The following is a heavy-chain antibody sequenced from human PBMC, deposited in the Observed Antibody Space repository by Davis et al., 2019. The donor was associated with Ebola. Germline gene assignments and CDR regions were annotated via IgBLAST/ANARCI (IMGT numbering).Heavy chain of an antibody. Sequence: PGGSLRLSCAASGFSFSNYAMSWVRQAPGKGLEGVSGISGGGGSTYYADSVKGRFTISRDNSEDSLSLHMSGLRDDDTAVYYCARRIILNSRGGVDVWGQGTTVTVSS. CDR1: GFSFSNYA. J-gene: IGHJ6*02. V-gene: IGHV3-23*01. CDR3: ARRIILNSRGGVDV. D-gene: IGHD2-15*01. CDR2: ISGGGGST.